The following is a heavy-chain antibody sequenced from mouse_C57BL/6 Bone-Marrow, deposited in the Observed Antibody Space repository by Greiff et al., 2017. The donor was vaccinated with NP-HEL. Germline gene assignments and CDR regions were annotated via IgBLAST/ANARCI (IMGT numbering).Heavy chain of an antibody. V-gene: IGHV1-74*01. J-gene: IGHJ4*01. D-gene: IGHD2-3*01. CDR3: VFLIYDGYYYAMDY. CDR1: GYTFTSYW. Sequence: QVHVKQSGAELVKPGASVKVSCKASGYTFTSYWMHWVKQRPGQGLEWIGRIHPSDSDTNYNQKFKGKATLTVDKSSSTAYMQLSSLTSEDSAVYYCVFLIYDGYYYAMDYWGQGTSVTVSS. CDR2: IHPSDSDT.